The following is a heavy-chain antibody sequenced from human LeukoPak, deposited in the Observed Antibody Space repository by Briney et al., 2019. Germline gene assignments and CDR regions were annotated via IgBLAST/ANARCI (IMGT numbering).Heavy chain of an antibody. CDR1: GYTFTSYG. Sequence: ASVKVSCKASGYTFTSYGISWVRQAPGQGLEWMGWISAYNGNTNYAQKLQGRVTMTTDTSTSTAYMELRSLRSDDTAVYYCARHTSGIYIPDGALEIWGQGTMVTVSS. V-gene: IGHV1-18*01. J-gene: IGHJ3*02. CDR3: ARHTSGIYIPDGALEI. D-gene: IGHD1-26*01. CDR2: ISAYNGNT.